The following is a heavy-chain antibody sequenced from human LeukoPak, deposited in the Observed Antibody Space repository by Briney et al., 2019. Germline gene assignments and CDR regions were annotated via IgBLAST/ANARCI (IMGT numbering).Heavy chain of an antibody. V-gene: IGHV4-4*02. Sequence: SETLSLTCAVSGGSISSSNWWSWVRQPPGKGLEWIGEIYHSGSTNYNPSLKSRVTISVDKSKNQFSLKLSSVTAADTAVYYCARKCRVRPNYYYYYMDVWGKGTTVTVSS. CDR2: IYHSGST. D-gene: IGHD3-10*01. J-gene: IGHJ6*03. CDR1: GGSISSSNW. CDR3: ARKCRVRPNYYYYYMDV.